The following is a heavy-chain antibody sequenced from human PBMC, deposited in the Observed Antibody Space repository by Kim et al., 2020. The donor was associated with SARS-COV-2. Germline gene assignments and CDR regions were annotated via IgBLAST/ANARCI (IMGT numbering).Heavy chain of an antibody. CDR2: GTTI. V-gene: IGHV3-48*03. D-gene: IGHD1-26*01. J-gene: IGHJ4*02. Sequence: GTTIYYADPVRGRFTISRDNANNSLFLQMRSLSAEDTAVYYCAREGGGYDDWGKGTLVTVSS. CDR3: AREGGGYDD.